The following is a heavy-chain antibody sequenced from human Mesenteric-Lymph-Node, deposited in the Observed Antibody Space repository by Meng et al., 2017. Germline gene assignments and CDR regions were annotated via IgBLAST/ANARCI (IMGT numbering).Heavy chain of an antibody. CDR2: IGATI. Sequence: VQLVESGWHLVKPGESLGLSCAASGLTFSDKYMVWIRQATGKGLEWVSYIGATIYYADSVKGRFTISRDNAKNSLFLQMNSLRADDTAVYYCATRGAGQGHYFDNWGQGTLVTVSS. CDR1: GLTFSDKY. J-gene: IGHJ4*02. V-gene: IGHV3-11*01. CDR3: ATRGAGQGHYFDN. D-gene: IGHD6-19*01.